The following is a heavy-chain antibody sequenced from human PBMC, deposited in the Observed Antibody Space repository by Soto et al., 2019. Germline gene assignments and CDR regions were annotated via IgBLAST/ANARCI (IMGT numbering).Heavy chain of an antibody. CDR3: ARRGSDTDTNDDYYYDGMDV. Sequence: ASVKVSCKASGYTFTGYYMHWVRQAPGQGIEWMGWINPNSGGTNYAQKFQGRVTMTRDTSISTAYMELSRLRSDDTAVHYCARRGSDTDTNDDYYYDGMDVWGQGTTVTVSS. V-gene: IGHV1-2*02. CDR1: GYTFTGYY. D-gene: IGHD1-26*01. CDR2: INPNSGGT. J-gene: IGHJ6*02.